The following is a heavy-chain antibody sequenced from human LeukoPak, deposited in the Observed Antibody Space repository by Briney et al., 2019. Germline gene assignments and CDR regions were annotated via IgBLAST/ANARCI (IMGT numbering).Heavy chain of an antibody. D-gene: IGHD3-22*01. Sequence: SETLSLTCTVSGASVSSVFYYWSWVRQPPGRGLEWIGYIYYSGSTIYNPSLKSRVTILVDTSKNQFSLRLSSVTAADTAVYYCARNYYDSTGYLPGLFDYWGQGTLVTVSS. CDR2: IYYSGST. CDR3: ARNYYDSTGYLPGLFDY. CDR1: GASVSSVFYY. J-gene: IGHJ4*02. V-gene: IGHV4-61*01.